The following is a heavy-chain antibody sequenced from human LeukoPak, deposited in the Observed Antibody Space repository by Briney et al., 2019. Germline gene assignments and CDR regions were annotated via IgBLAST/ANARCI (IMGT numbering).Heavy chain of an antibody. J-gene: IGHJ4*02. V-gene: IGHV1-18*01. CDR1: GYTFTSYG. CDR3: ARDFPRQNYDILTGRDY. CDR2: ISAYNGNT. D-gene: IGHD3-9*01. Sequence: GASVKVSCKASGYTFTSYGISWVRQAPGQGLEWMGWISAYNGNTNYAQKLQGRVTMTTVTSTSTAYMELRSLRSDDTAVYYCARDFPRQNYDILTGRDYWGQGTLVTVSS.